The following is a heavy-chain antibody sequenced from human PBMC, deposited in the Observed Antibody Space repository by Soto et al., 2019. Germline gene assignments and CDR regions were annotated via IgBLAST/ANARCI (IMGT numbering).Heavy chain of an antibody. D-gene: IGHD3-10*01. CDR2: ISGSGGST. Sequence: GGSLRLSCAASGFTFSSYAMSWVRQAPGKGLEWVSAISGSGGSTYYADSVKGRFTISRDNSKNTLYLQMNSLRAEDTAVYYLAKSGTFYNGAGSYSRGNLILYYYGTDDWGQGTTVTVSS. CDR3: AKSGTFYNGAGSYSRGNLILYYYGTDD. J-gene: IGHJ6*02. CDR1: GFTFSSYA. V-gene: IGHV3-23*01.